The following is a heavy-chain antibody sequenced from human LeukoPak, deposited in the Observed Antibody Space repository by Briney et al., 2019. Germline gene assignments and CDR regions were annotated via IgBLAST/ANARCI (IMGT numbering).Heavy chain of an antibody. D-gene: IGHD1-26*01. CDR1: GFTFSSYG. CDR2: ISGSGGST. CDR3: ARVRYRGSYFDY. J-gene: IGHJ4*02. V-gene: IGHV3-23*01. Sequence: GGSLRLSCAASGFTFSSYGMSWVRQAPGKGLEWVSAISGSGGSTYYADSVKGRFTISRDNSKNTLYLQMNSLRAEDTAVYYCARVRYRGSYFDYWGQGTLVTVSS.